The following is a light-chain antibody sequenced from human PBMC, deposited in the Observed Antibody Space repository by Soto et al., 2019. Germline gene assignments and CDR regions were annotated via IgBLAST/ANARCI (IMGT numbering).Light chain of an antibody. CDR1: QSVSSS. J-gene: IGKJ4*01. V-gene: IGKV3-11*01. Sequence: ELVLTQSPVTLSLSPGERATLSCRASQSVSSSLAWYQQKPGQAPRLLIYDASNRATGIPARFSGSGSETDFNLTVSSLEPEDFAVYYCQQRSNWPLSFGGGTKVEIK. CDR3: QQRSNWPLS. CDR2: DAS.